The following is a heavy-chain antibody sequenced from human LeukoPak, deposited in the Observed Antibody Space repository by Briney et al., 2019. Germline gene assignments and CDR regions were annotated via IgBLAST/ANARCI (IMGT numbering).Heavy chain of an antibody. CDR2: ISSSSSYI. J-gene: IGHJ4*02. D-gene: IGHD3-22*01. Sequence: GGSLRLSCAASGFTFSDSYMSWIRQAPGKGLEWVSSISSSSSYIYYADSVKGRFTISRDNAKNSLYLQMNSLRAEDTAVYYCARDFKYYYDSSGLDYWGQGTLVTVSS. V-gene: IGHV3-11*06. CDR1: GFTFSDSY. CDR3: ARDFKYYYDSSGLDY.